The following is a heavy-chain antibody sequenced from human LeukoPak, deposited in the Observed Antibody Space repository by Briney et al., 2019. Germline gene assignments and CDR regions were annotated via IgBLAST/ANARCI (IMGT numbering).Heavy chain of an antibody. CDR2: ISSNGGST. Sequence: PGGSLRLSCSGSGFTFSSYFMHWVRQAPGEGLEYVSAISSNGGSTYYADSVKGRFTISRDNSKNTLYLQMNSLRAEDTAVYYCAGSYYNVFDYWGQGTLVTVSS. D-gene: IGHD3-10*01. J-gene: IGHJ4*02. V-gene: IGHV3-64*04. CDR1: GFTFSSYF. CDR3: AGSYYNVFDY.